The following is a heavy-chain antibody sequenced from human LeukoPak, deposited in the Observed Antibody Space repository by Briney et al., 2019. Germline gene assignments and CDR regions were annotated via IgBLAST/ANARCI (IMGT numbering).Heavy chain of an antibody. CDR3: GRSGSYDVLSGYYMYGMDV. CDR1: GGTFSRYG. CDR2: IIPIFGTK. V-gene: IGHV1-69*13. Sequence: SVKVSCKVSGGTFSRYGISWVRQAPGQGLEWMGRIIPIFGTKNYAQKFKGRVTITADESTSTVYMELSSLRSADTAIYYCGRSGSYDVLSGYYMYGMDVWGKGTTVIVSS. D-gene: IGHD3-3*01. J-gene: IGHJ6*04.